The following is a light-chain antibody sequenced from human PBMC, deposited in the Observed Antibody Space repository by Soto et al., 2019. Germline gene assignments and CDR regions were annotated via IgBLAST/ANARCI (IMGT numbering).Light chain of an antibody. V-gene: IGKV1-9*01. CDR1: QDIRSS. Sequence: EIQLTQSPSFLSASVGDRLTITCRASQDIRSSLAWYQQKPGKAPNLLSYTVSTLQSGVPSRFSGSRSGTEFTLTISSLQPEDFATYYCQQFNSSPFTFGGGTKVEI. J-gene: IGKJ4*01. CDR2: TVS. CDR3: QQFNSSPFT.